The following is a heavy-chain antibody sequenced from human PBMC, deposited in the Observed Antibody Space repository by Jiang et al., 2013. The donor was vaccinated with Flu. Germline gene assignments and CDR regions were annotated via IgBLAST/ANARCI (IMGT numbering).Heavy chain of an antibody. V-gene: IGHV1-46*03. CDR2: INPSGGST. J-gene: IGHJ3*02. D-gene: IGHD1-26*01. Sequence: SGAEVKKPGASVKVSCKASGYTFTSYYMHWVRQAPGQGLEWMGIINPSGGSTSYAQKFQGRVTMTRDTSTSTVYMELSSLRSEDTAVYYCASVWELLDAFDIWAKGQWSPSLQ. CDR3: ASVWELLDAFDI. CDR1: GYTFTSYY.